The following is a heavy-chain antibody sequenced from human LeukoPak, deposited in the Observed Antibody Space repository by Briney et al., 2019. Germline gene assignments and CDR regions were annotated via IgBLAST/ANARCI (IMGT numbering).Heavy chain of an antibody. J-gene: IGHJ4*02. CDR1: GFTFDDYA. Sequence: GGSLRLSCAASGFTFDDYAVHWVRQAPGKGLEWVSGISWNSGSIGYADSVKGRFTISRDNAKNSLYLQMNSLRAEDTALYYCAKDIRIAVAGFSAGFDYWGQGTLVTVSS. D-gene: IGHD6-19*01. CDR3: AKDIRIAVAGFSAGFDY. CDR2: ISWNSGSI. V-gene: IGHV3-9*01.